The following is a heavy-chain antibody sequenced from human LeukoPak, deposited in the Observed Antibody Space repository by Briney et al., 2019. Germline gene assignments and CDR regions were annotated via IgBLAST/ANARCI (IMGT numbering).Heavy chain of an antibody. D-gene: IGHD4-23*01. V-gene: IGHV4-59*01. CDR1: GGSLSSYY. CDR2: IYYSGST. J-gene: IGHJ5*02. Sequence: PSETLSLTCTVSGGSLSSYYWSWIRQPPGKGLEWVGYIYYSGSTNYNPSLKSRVTISVDTSKNQFSLKLSSVTAADTAVYYCARIHYGGNSGWFDPWGQGTLSPSPQ. CDR3: ARIHYGGNSGWFDP.